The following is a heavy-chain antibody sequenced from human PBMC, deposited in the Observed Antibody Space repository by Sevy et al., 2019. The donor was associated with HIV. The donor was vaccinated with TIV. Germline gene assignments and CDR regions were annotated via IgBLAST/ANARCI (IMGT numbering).Heavy chain of an antibody. CDR3: AREGYSYGYVRRPTDYYYYGMDV. CDR2: TYYRSKWYN. V-gene: IGHV6-1*01. D-gene: IGHD5-18*01. CDR1: GDSVSSNSAA. Sequence: KQSQTLSLTCAISGDSVSSNSAAWNSIRQSPSRGLEWLGRTYYRSKWYNDYPVSVKSRITINPDTSKNQFSLQLNSVTPEDTAVYYCAREGYSYGYVRRPTDYYYYGMDVWGQGTTVTVSS. J-gene: IGHJ6*02.